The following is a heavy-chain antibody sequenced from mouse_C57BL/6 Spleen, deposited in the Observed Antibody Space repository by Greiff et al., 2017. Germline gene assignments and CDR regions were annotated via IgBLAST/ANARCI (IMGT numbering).Heavy chain of an antibody. V-gene: IGHV1-82*01. CDR3: ASPLYYCGDSYGFAY. J-gene: IGHJ3*01. CDR1: GYAFSSSW. D-gene: IGHD1-1*01. Sequence: QVQLQQSGPELVKPGASVKISCKASGYAFSSSWMNWVKQRPGKGLEWIGRIYPGDGDTNYNGKFKGKATLTADKSSSTAYMQLSSLTSEDSAVYFCASPLYYCGDSYGFAYWGQGTLVTVSA. CDR2: IYPGDGDT.